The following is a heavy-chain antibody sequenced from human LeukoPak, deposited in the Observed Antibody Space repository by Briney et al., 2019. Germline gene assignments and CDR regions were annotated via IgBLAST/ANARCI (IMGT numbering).Heavy chain of an antibody. CDR1: GGSISSYY. CDR2: IYYSGST. Sequence: SETLSLTCTVSGGSISSYYWSWIRQPPGKGLEWIGYIYYSGSTNYNPSLKSRVTISVDTSKNQFSLKLSSVTAADTAVYYCARLLYSSGWPYFDYWGQGTLVTVSS. CDR3: ARLLYSSGWPYFDY. J-gene: IGHJ4*02. D-gene: IGHD6-19*01. V-gene: IGHV4-59*08.